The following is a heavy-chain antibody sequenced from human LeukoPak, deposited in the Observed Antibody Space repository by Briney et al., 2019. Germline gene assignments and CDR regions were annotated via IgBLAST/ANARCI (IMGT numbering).Heavy chain of an antibody. CDR1: GGSFSGYY. V-gene: IGHV4-34*01. CDR2: INHSGNT. J-gene: IGHJ3*02. D-gene: IGHD2-2*01. Sequence: SETLSLTCAVYGGSFSGYYWSWIRQPPGKGLEWIGEINHSGNTNYNPSLKSRVTISVDTSKNQFFLKLSSVTAADTAVYYCAREDIVVVPAASDAFDIWGQGTMVTVSS. CDR3: AREDIVVVPAASDAFDI.